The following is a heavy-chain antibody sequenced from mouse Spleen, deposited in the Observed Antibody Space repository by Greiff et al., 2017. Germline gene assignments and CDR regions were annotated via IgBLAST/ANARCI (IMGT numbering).Heavy chain of an antibody. CDR3: ATGGITTWFAY. CDR1: GYTFTSYY. D-gene: IGHD2-4*01. J-gene: IGHJ3*01. V-gene: IGHV1S56*01. Sequence: QVQLKQSGPELVKPGASVRISCKASGYTFTSYYIHWVKQRPGQGLEWIGWIYPGNVNTKYNEKFKGKATLTADKSSSTAYMQLSSLTSEDSAVYFCATGGITTWFAYWGQGTLVTVSA. CDR2: IYPGNVNT.